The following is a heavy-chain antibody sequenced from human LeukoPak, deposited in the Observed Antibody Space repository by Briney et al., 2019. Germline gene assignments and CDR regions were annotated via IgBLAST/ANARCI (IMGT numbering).Heavy chain of an antibody. CDR2: IYYSGST. Sequence: PSETLSLTCTVSGGSISSYYWSWIRQPPGKALEWIGYIYYSGSTNYNPSLKSRVTISVDTSKNQFSLKLSSVTAADTAVYYCARQGIVGASDYWGQGTLVTVSS. D-gene: IGHD1-26*01. CDR3: ARQGIVGASDY. V-gene: IGHV4-59*08. J-gene: IGHJ4*02. CDR1: GGSISSYY.